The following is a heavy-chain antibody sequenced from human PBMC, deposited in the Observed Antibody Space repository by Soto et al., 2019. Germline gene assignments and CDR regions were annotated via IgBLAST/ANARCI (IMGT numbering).Heavy chain of an antibody. CDR2: ISGSGGST. Sequence: GGSLRLSCAASGFTFSSYAMSWVRQAPGKGLEWVSAISGSGGSTYYADSVKGRFTISRDNSKNTLYLQMNSLRAEDTAVYYCARKVGDTPEYDRFDYWGQGTLVTVSS. J-gene: IGHJ4*02. D-gene: IGHD1-26*01. CDR3: ARKVGDTPEYDRFDY. CDR1: GFTFSSYA. V-gene: IGHV3-23*01.